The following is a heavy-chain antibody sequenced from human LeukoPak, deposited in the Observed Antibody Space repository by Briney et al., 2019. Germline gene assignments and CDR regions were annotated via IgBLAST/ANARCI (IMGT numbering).Heavy chain of an antibody. J-gene: IGHJ4*02. V-gene: IGHV1-2*02. CDR3: ARDGCSGWCSGYDY. CDR1: GYTFTGYY. CDR2: INPNSGGT. Sequence: GASVKVSCKAPGYTFTGYYMHWVRQAPGQGLEWMGWINPNSGGTNYAQKFQGRVTMTRDTSISTAYMELSRLRSDDTAVYYCARDGCSGWCSGYDYWGQGTLVTVSS. D-gene: IGHD6-19*01.